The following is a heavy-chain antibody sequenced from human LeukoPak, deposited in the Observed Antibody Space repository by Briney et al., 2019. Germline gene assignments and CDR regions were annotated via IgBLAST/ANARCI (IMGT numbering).Heavy chain of an antibody. J-gene: IGHJ4*02. Sequence: PGGSLRLSCAASGFTFTNAWMSWVRQAPGGGLEWVANIKQDENEQDYVDSVGGRFTISRDNAKNSLYLQMNSLRVEDTALYFCATYSGVHHKTFDDWGQGTLVTVSS. D-gene: IGHD1-26*01. CDR1: GFTFTNAW. CDR3: ATYSGVHHKTFDD. V-gene: IGHV3-7*03. CDR2: IKQDENEQ.